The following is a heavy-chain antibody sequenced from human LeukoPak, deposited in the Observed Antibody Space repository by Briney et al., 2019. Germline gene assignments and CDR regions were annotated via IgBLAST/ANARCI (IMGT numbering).Heavy chain of an antibody. CDR1: GFTVSNNY. D-gene: IGHD6-19*01. Sequence: GGSLRLSCAASGFTVSNNYMSWVRQAPGKGLEWVSVIYSGGSTYYADSVKGRFTIPRGNSKNTLYLQMNSLRAEDTAVYHCARDGRRSGGWYYFDYWGQGTLVTVSS. J-gene: IGHJ4*02. CDR3: ARDGRRSGGWYYFDY. CDR2: IYSGGST. V-gene: IGHV3-53*01.